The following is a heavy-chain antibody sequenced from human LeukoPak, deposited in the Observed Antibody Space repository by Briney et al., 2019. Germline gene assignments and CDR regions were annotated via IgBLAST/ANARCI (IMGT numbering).Heavy chain of an antibody. CDR3: ARDRWDSSGYYYSWFDP. CDR1: GYSISSGYY. Sequence: KPSETLSLXCAVSGYSISSGYYWGWIRQPPGKGLEWIGSIYHSGSTYYNPSLKSRVTISVDTSKNQFSLKLSSVTAADTAVYYCARDRWDSSGYYYSWFDPWGQGTLVTVSS. D-gene: IGHD3-22*01. J-gene: IGHJ5*02. CDR2: IYHSGST. V-gene: IGHV4-38-2*02.